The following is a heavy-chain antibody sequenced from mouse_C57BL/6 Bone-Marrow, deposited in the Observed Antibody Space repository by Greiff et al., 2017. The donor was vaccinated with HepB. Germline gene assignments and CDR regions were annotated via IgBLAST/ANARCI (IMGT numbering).Heavy chain of an antibody. D-gene: IGHD2-4*01. CDR2: ISSGSSTI. V-gene: IGHV5-17*01. J-gene: IGHJ2*01. Sequence: EVMLVESGGGLVKPGGSLKLSCAASGFTFSDYGMHWVRQAPERGLEWVAYISSGSSTIYYADTVKGRFTISRDNAKNTLFLQMTSLRSEDTAMYYCARRRFMITTWDYFDYWGQGTTLTVSS. CDR3: ARRRFMITTWDYFDY. CDR1: GFTFSDYG.